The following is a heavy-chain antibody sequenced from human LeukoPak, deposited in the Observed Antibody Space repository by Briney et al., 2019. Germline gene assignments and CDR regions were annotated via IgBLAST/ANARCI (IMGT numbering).Heavy chain of an antibody. V-gene: IGHV4-4*07. D-gene: IGHD6-6*01. J-gene: IGHJ6*03. CDR3: ARDRDPDQYSSSYGVYYYYMDV. CDR1: GGSISSYY. Sequence: PSETLSLTCTVSGGSISSYYWSWIRQPAGKGLEWIGRIYTSGSTNYNPSLKIRVTISVDKSKNQFSLKLSSVTAADTAVYYCARDRDPDQYSSSYGVYYYYMDVWGKGTTVTVSS. CDR2: IYTSGST.